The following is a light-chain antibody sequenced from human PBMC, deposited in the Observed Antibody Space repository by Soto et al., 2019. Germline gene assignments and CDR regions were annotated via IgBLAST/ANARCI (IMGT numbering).Light chain of an antibody. CDR3: SSYTTSNNLGV. CDR2: EVT. J-gene: IGLJ1*01. CDR1: SSDIGAYKH. Sequence: QSVLAQPASVSGSPGQSITIPCTGTSSDIGAYKHVSWYQQHPGKAPKLMIYEVTNRPSGVSYRFSGSKSGNTASLTISGLQAEDEADYYCSSYTTSNNLGVFGTGTKVTVL. V-gene: IGLV2-14*01.